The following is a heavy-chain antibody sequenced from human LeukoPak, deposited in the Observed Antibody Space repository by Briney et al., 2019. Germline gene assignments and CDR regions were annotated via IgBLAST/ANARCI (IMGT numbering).Heavy chain of an antibody. Sequence: SSETLSLTCAVYGGSFSGYYWSWIRQPPGKGLEWIGEINHSGSTNYNPSLKSRVTISVDTSKNQFSLKLSSVTAADTAVYYCARGRGVVTATYYYYYYMDVWGKGTTVTVSS. V-gene: IGHV4-34*01. J-gene: IGHJ6*03. CDR3: ARGRGVVTATYYYYYYMDV. CDR1: GGSFSGYY. CDR2: INHSGST. D-gene: IGHD2-21*02.